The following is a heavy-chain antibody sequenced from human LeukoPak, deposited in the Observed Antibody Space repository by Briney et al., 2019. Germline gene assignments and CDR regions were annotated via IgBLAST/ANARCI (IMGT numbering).Heavy chain of an antibody. CDR3: ARRPRGVIIKTWFDS. D-gene: IGHD3-10*01. CDR1: GDSISSTSYF. CDR2: INHSGST. J-gene: IGHJ5*01. V-gene: IGHV4-39*07. Sequence: SETLSLTCTVSGDSISSTSYFWGWIRQPPGKGLEWIGEINHSGSTNYNPSLKSRVTILLDTSKNQFSLNLSSVTAADTAVYYCARRPRGVIIKTWFDSWGQGTLVTVSS.